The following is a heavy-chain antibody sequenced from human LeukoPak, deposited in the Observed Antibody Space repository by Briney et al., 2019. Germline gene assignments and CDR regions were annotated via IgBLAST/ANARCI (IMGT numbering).Heavy chain of an antibody. CDR3: ASPILYCSGGSCWDY. CDR1: GYTFTGYY. J-gene: IGHJ4*02. CDR2: INPNSGGT. D-gene: IGHD2-15*01. V-gene: IGHV1-2*02. Sequence: ASVKVSCKASGYTFTGYYMHWVRQAPGQGLEWMGWINPNSGGTNYAQKFQGRVTMTRDTPISTAYMELSRLRSDDTAVYYCASPILYCSGGSCWDYWGQGTLVTVSS.